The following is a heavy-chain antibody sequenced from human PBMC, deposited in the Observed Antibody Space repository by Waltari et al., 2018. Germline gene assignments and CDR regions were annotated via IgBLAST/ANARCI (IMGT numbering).Heavy chain of an antibody. CDR1: GITLTNSP. D-gene: IGHD1-20*01. CDR3: ATPSYNWDDPLYS. CDR2: ITVNDAT. J-gene: IGHJ4*02. Sequence: EVQVLESGGGLVQPGGSLSLSCAVSGITLTNSPVNWVRLAPGRGLGWVTDITVNDATYYAAPVEGRFTLSRDPSQNTVSLLMSGLRAADTAIYYCATPSYNWDDPLYSWGPGTPVTVSS. V-gene: IGHV3-23*01.